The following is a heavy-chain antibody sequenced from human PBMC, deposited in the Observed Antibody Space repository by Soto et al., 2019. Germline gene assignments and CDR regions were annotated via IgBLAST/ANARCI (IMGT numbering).Heavy chain of an antibody. CDR1: GFTFSYYA. CDR2: ISYDGSNE. D-gene: IGHD2-21*02. Sequence: QVQLVESGGGVVQPGRSLRLSCAASGFTFSYYAMHWVRQAPGKGLEWVAVISYDGSNEYYADSVKGRFTISRDNAKNTLYLPMSSLRAEDTAVYYCARDKCGGDCYSGAHCFDYWGQGTLVTVSS. J-gene: IGHJ4*02. V-gene: IGHV3-30-3*01. CDR3: ARDKCGGDCYSGAHCFDY.